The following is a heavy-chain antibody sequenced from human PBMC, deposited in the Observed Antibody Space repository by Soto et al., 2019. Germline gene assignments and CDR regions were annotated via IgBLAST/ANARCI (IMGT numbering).Heavy chain of an antibody. CDR1: GGSISSGGYY. CDR3: ARENVAAAPNWFDP. V-gene: IGHV4-31*03. D-gene: IGHD6-13*01. J-gene: IGHJ5*02. Sequence: TLSLTCTVSGGSISSGGYYWSWIRQHPGKGLEWIGYIYYSGSTYYNPSLKSRVTISVDTSKNQFSLKLSSVTAADTAVYYCARENVAAAPNWFDPWGQGTLVTVSS. CDR2: IYYSGST.